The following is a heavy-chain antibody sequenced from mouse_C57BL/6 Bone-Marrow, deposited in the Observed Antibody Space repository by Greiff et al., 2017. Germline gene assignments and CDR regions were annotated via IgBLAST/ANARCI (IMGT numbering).Heavy chain of an antibody. Sequence: KQPGAELVMPGASVKLSCKASGYTFTSYWMHWVKQRPGQGLEWIGEIDPSDSYTNYNQKFKGKSTLTVDKSSSTAYMQLSSLTSEDSAVYYCVRTTVVAPYYFDYWGQGTTLTVSS. CDR3: VRTTVVAPYYFDY. CDR2: IDPSDSYT. CDR1: GYTFTSYW. D-gene: IGHD1-1*01. J-gene: IGHJ2*01. V-gene: IGHV1-69*01.